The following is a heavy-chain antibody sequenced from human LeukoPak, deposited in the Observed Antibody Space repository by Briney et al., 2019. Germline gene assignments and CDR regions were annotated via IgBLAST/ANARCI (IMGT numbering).Heavy chain of an antibody. J-gene: IGHJ4*02. CDR1: GGSISGYY. D-gene: IGHD5-12*01. CDR3: ARDLYSGYGGYFDS. V-gene: IGHV4-4*07. CDR2: VYTSGST. Sequence: SETLSLTCTVSGGSISGYYWSWIRQSAGKGLEWIGRVYTSGSTNYNPSLKSRVTISVDKSKNHFSLNLTSVTAADTAVYFCARDLYSGYGGYFDSWGQGTLVTVSS.